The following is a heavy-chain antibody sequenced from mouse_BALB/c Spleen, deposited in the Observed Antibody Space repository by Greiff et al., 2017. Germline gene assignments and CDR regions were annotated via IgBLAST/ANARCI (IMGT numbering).Heavy chain of an antibody. CDR3: TNRYEDAMDY. J-gene: IGHJ4*01. D-gene: IGHD2-14*01. Sequence: VQLQQSGTVLARPGASVKMSCKASGYSFTSYWMHWVKQRPGQGLEWIGAIYPGNSDTSYNQKFKGKAKLTAVTSASTAYMELSSLTNEDSAVYYCTNRYEDAMDYWGQGTSVTVSS. CDR2: IYPGNSDT. V-gene: IGHV1-5*01. CDR1: GYSFTSYW.